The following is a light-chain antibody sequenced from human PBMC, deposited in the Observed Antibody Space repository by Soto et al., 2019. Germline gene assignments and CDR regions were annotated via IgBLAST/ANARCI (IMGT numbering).Light chain of an antibody. CDR3: CSSAPECTYV. Sequence: QSVLAQPASVSGSPGQSITVSCPGTSDDVGAYNSVSWYQQLPHKAPQVILYKGTQRPSGVYSRFSGSTSGNAASLTISGLQADYEAYYFCCSSAPECTYVFGNGTKLTVL. J-gene: IGLJ1*01. CDR1: SDDVGAYNS. CDR2: KGT. V-gene: IGLV2-23*01.